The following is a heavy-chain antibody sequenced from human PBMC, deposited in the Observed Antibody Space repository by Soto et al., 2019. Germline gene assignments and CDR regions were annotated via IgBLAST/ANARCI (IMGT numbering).Heavy chain of an antibody. CDR3: AREDRNYDYYAVDV. Sequence: VGSLRLSCAASGFTVSSNYMSWVRQAPGKGLEWVSVIYSGGSTYDADSVKGRVTISRDNSKNTLYLQMNSLRAEDTAVYYCAREDRNYDYYAVDVWGQGTTVTVSS. CDR1: GFTVSSNY. CDR2: IYSGGST. V-gene: IGHV3-53*01. J-gene: IGHJ6*02.